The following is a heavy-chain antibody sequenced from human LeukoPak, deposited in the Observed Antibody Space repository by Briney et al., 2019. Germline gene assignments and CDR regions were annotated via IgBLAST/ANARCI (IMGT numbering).Heavy chain of an antibody. CDR2: INPSGGST. CDR1: GYTFTSYY. V-gene: IGHV1-46*01. CDR3: ARARVLGYSSSWLSAGDYYYGMDV. Sequence: GASVKVSCKASGYTFTSYYMHWVRQAPGQGLEWMGIINPSGGSTSYAQKFQGRVTITADESTSTAYMELSSLRSKDTAVYYCARARVLGYSSSWLSAGDYYYGMDVWGQGTTVTVSS. J-gene: IGHJ6*02. D-gene: IGHD6-13*01.